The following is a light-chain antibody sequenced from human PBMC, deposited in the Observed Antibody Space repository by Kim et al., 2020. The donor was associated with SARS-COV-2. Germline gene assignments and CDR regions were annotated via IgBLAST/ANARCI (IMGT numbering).Light chain of an antibody. V-gene: IGKV3-15*01. Sequence: EIVMTQSPDTLSVSPGDGATLSCRASQSVRTNLAWYQHKPGQSPRLLIYGASTRATGVPVRFSGSGSGTEFTLTISSLQSEDFAVYYCQQYTNWPGRLTFGGGTKVDIK. CDR2: GAS. CDR1: QSVRTN. J-gene: IGKJ4*01. CDR3: QQYTNWPGRLT.